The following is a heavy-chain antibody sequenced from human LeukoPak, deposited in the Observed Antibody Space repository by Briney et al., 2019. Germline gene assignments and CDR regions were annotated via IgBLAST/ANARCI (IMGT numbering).Heavy chain of an antibody. D-gene: IGHD2-15*01. Sequence: GGTLRLSCAASGFTFSSYSMNWVRQAPGKGLEWVSSISSSSSYIYYADSVKGRFTISRDNAKNSLYLQMNSLRAEDTAVYYCAREIVVVAAAYYFDYWGQGTLVTVSS. CDR3: AREIVVVAAAYYFDY. CDR2: ISSSSSYI. J-gene: IGHJ4*02. CDR1: GFTFSSYS. V-gene: IGHV3-21*01.